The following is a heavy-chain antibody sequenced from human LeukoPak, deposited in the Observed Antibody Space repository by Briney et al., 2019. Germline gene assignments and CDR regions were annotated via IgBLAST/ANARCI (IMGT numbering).Heavy chain of an antibody. Sequence: GGSLRLSCAASGFTFSNFVMSWVRQAPGKGLEWVASIGGVGDRTYYADSVKGRFTISRDNSKDTLFLQMNSLKADDTALYYCAKASRQAAVASPLDYWGQGSLVTVSS. J-gene: IGHJ4*02. CDR1: GFTFSNFV. V-gene: IGHV3-23*01. CDR2: IGGVGDRT. CDR3: AKASRQAAVASPLDY. D-gene: IGHD6-19*01.